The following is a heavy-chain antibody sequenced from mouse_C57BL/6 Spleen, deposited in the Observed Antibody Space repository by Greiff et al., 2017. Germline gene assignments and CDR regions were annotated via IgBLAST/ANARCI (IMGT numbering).Heavy chain of an antibody. V-gene: IGHV1-72*01. D-gene: IGHD2-2*01. CDR3: AREVSGYDGFDY. J-gene: IGHJ2*01. CDR1: GYTFTSYW. Sequence: QVHVKQPGAELVKPGASVKLSCKASGYTFTSYWMHWVKQRPGRDLEWIGRIDPNSGGTKYNEKFKSKATLTVDKPSSTAYMQLSSLTSEDSAVYYCAREVSGYDGFDYWGQGTTLTVSS. CDR2: IDPNSGGT.